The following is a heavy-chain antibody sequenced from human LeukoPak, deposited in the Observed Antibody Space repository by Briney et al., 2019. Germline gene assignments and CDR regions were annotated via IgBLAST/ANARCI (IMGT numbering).Heavy chain of an antibody. CDR3: ARPLIAVTGTNAFDV. Sequence: GGSLRLSCAASGFTFDDYGMSWVRQAPGKGLEWVSGINWNGGSTGYADSVKGRFTISRDNAKNSLYLQMSSLRAEDTAVYYCARPLIAVTGTNAFDVWGQGTMVTVSS. J-gene: IGHJ3*01. CDR2: INWNGGST. V-gene: IGHV3-20*04. D-gene: IGHD6-19*01. CDR1: GFTFDDYG.